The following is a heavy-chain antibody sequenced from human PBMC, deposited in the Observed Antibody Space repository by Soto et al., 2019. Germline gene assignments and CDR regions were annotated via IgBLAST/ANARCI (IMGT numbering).Heavy chain of an antibody. CDR1: GFSLSTSGVG. D-gene: IGHD6-19*01. CDR3: AHGYSIGWYRGPFDY. V-gene: IGHV2-5*02. Sequence: QITLKESGPTLVKPTQTLTLTCTFSGFSLSTSGVGVGWIRQPPGKALEWLALIYWDDDKRYSPSLKSRLSATXAXSXXQVVLTMTNMEPVDTATYYCAHGYSIGWYRGPFDYWGQGTLVTVSS. J-gene: IGHJ4*02. CDR2: IYWDDDK.